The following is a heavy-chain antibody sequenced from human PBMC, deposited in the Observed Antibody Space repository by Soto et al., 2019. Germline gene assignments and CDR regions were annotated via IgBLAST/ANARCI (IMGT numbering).Heavy chain of an antibody. CDR2: ISYDETAT. CDR3: AKGSGWLVTWDFDY. CDR1: GFTFSGYG. V-gene: IGHV3-30*18. J-gene: IGHJ4*02. Sequence: GGSLRLSCAASGFTFSGYGVHRVRQAPGKGLEWVATISYDETATYYSDSVKGRFTISRDNSKNTLFLQMNSLRAEDTAMYYCAKGSGWLVTWDFDYWGQGTLVTVSS. D-gene: IGHD6-19*01.